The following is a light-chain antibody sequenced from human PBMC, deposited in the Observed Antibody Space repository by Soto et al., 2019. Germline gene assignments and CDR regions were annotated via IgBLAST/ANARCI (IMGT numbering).Light chain of an antibody. CDR2: DVS. V-gene: IGKV1-5*01. CDR1: QSVSTW. J-gene: IGKJ1*01. CDR3: QQYDNSRT. Sequence: DIQLTQSPSTLSASVGDRVTITCRASQSVSTWLAWYQQKPGRAPRPLIYDVSNLESGVPSRFSGTGSGTEFTLTITSLQPEDFAIYYCQQYDNSRTFGQGTKV.